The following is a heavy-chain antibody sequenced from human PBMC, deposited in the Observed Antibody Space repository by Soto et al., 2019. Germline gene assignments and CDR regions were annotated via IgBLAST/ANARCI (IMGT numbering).Heavy chain of an antibody. CDR1: GGTIRSHY. CDR2: IYYSGST. V-gene: IGHV4-59*11. CDR3: ARGLRGYYDSSGYYFWDY. J-gene: IGHJ4*02. D-gene: IGHD3-22*01. Sequence: SQPMSHTCTVAGGTIRSHYWRRIRQKQRKGLEWIGYIYYSGSTNYNPSLKSRVTISVDTSKNQFSLKLSSVTAADTAVYYCARGLRGYYDSSGYYFWDYWGQGTLVTVSS.